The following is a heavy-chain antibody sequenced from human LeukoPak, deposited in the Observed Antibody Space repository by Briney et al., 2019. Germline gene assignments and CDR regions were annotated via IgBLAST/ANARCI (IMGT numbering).Heavy chain of an antibody. CDR2: ISYDGSNK. CDR3: AKDQGIQLWLRYTFDI. V-gene: IGHV3-30*18. D-gene: IGHD5-18*01. CDR1: GFTLSSHG. Sequence: PGRSLRLSCAASGFTLSSHGMHWVRQAPGKGLGWVAVISYDGSNKYYADSVKGRFTISRDNSKNTLYLQMNSLRAEDTAVYYCAKDQGIQLWLRYTFDIWGQGTMVTVSS. J-gene: IGHJ3*02.